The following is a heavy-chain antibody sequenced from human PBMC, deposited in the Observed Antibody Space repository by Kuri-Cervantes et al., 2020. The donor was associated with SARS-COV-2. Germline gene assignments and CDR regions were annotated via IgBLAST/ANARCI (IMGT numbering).Heavy chain of an antibody. V-gene: IGHV3-7*03. D-gene: IGHD2-2*02. CDR1: GFTFSSYA. CDR3: ARMFCSSTTCYTDTFDI. CDR2: INRDGSQK. J-gene: IGHJ3*02. Sequence: GGSLRLSCAASGFTFSSYAMHWVRQAPGKGLEWVANINRDGSQKNYVDSVKGRFTISRDNSKNTLYLQMNSLRVEDTAVYYCARMFCSSTTCYTDTFDIWSQGTMVTVSS.